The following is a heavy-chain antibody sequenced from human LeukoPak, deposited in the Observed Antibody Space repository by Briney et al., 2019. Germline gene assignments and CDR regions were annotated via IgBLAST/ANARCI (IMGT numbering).Heavy chain of an antibody. CDR2: ISDSGGST. Sequence: GGSLRLSCAASRFTFSSYVMSWVRQAPGKGLEWVSAISDSGGSTYYADSVKGRFTISRDNSKNTLYLRMNSLRAEDTAVFYCARDRESYCSGGSCSNFDYWGQGTLVTVSS. CDR3: ARDRESYCSGGSCSNFDY. D-gene: IGHD2-15*01. V-gene: IGHV3-23*01. CDR1: RFTFSSYV. J-gene: IGHJ4*02.